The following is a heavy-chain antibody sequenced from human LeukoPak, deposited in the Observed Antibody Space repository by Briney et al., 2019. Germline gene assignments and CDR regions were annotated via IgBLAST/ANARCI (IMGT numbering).Heavy chain of an antibody. Sequence: PGGSLRLSCAASGFTFSNAWMNWVRQAPGKGLEWVGRIKSKTDGGTTDYAAPVKGRFTISRDDSKNTLYLQMDSLKTEDTAVYYCTTVILYSSGWPFDYWGQGTLVTVSS. CDR3: TTVILYSSGWPFDY. CDR2: IKSKTDGGTT. D-gene: IGHD6-19*01. J-gene: IGHJ4*02. CDR1: GFTFSNAW. V-gene: IGHV3-15*07.